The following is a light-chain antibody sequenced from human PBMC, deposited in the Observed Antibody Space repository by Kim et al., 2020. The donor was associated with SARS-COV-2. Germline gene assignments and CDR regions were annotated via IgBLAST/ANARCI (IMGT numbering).Light chain of an antibody. J-gene: IGKJ5*01. CDR1: QSVSSRY. Sequence: PGERATLSCRASQSVSSRYLAWYQQKPGQAPRLLIYGASSRATGIPDRFSVSGSGTDFTLTISRLEPEDFAVYYCQEYGSSRSITFGQGTRLEIK. V-gene: IGKV3-20*01. CDR2: GAS. CDR3: QEYGSSRSIT.